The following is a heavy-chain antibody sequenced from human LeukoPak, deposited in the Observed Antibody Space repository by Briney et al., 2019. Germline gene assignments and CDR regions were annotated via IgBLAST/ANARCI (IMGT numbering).Heavy chain of an antibody. V-gene: IGHV3-30*02. CDR1: GFTFSGYG. CDR3: AREYNSYCTSTSCLYSYFDY. J-gene: IGHJ4*02. CDR2: IRYDGSNK. D-gene: IGHD2-2*01. Sequence: PGGSLRLSCAASGFTFSGYGMHWVRQAPGKGLEWVTFIRYDGSNKYYADSVKGRFTISRDNSKNTLYLQMNSLRAEDTAVYYCAREYNSYCTSTSCLYSYFDYWGQGTLVTVSS.